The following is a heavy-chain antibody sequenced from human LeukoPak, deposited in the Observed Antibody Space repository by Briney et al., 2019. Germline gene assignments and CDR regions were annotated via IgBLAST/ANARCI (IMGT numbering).Heavy chain of an antibody. D-gene: IGHD3-16*01. CDR1: GGSFSSYY. Sequence: PSETLSLTCAVYGGSFSSYYWGWIRQPPGKGLEWIGSIYYSGSTYYNPSLKSRVTISVDTSKNQFSLKLSSVTAADTAVYYCHSPVPDYGGGDWFDPWGQGTLVTVSS. CDR2: IYYSGST. CDR3: HSPVPDYGGGDWFDP. V-gene: IGHV4-59*05. J-gene: IGHJ5*02.